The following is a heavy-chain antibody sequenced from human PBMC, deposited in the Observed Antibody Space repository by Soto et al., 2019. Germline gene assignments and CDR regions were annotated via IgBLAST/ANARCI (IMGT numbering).Heavy chain of an antibody. CDR2: IIPILGIA. CDR1: GGTFSSYT. J-gene: IGHJ6*02. D-gene: IGHD1-1*01. V-gene: IGHV1-69*02. CDR3: ARVPNWNDDYYYYGMDV. Sequence: SVKVSCKASGGTFSSYTISWVRQAPGQGLEWMGRIIPILGIANYAQKFQGRVTITADKSTSTAYMELSSLRSEDTAVYYCARVPNWNDDYYYYGMDVWGQGTTVTVSS.